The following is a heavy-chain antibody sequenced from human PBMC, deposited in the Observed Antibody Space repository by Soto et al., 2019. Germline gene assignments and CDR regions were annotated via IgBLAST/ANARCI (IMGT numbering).Heavy chain of an antibody. CDR1: GFTFSSYG. CDR2: IWYDGSNK. V-gene: IGHV3-33*01. CDR3: ARGGEGWYRLYYYYGMDV. Sequence: PWGSLRLSCAASGFTFSSYGMHWVRQAPGKGLEWVAVIWYDGSNKYYADSVKGRFTISRDNSKNTLYLQMNSLRAEDTAVYYCARGGEGWYRLYYYYGMDVWGQGTTVTVSS. D-gene: IGHD6-19*01. J-gene: IGHJ6*02.